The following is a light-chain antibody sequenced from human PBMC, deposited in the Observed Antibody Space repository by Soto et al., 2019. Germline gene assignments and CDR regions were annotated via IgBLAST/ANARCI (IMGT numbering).Light chain of an antibody. CDR1: QSVSSN. J-gene: IGKJ1*01. Sequence: EIVMTQSPATLSVSPGERATLSCRASQSVSSNLAWYQHKPGQAPRLLIIGASIRATGIPARFSGSGSGTECTLTISSLQSEDFAVYYCQQYDNWPPWTFGQGTKVEIK. CDR2: GAS. V-gene: IGKV3-15*01. CDR3: QQYDNWPPWT.